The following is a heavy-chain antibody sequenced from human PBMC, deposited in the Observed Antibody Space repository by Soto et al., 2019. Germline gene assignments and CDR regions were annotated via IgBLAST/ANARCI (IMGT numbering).Heavy chain of an antibody. Sequence: GGSLRLSCAASGFTFSSYAMSWVRQAPGKGLEWVSAISGSGGSTYYADSVKGRFTISRDNSKNTLYLQMNSLRADDTAVYYCATHYYGSGSPLSPWGQGTLVTVSS. D-gene: IGHD3-10*01. J-gene: IGHJ5*02. V-gene: IGHV3-23*01. CDR1: GFTFSSYA. CDR3: ATHYYGSGSPLSP. CDR2: ISGSGGST.